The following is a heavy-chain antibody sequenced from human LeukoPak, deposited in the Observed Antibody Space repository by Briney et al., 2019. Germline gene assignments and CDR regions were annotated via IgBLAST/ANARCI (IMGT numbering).Heavy chain of an antibody. CDR1: GFTFSSYD. Sequence: GGSVRLSCAASGFTFSSYDLSWVRQAPGKGLEWVSAISSSGGSTYYADSVKGRFTISRDNSKNTLYLQMNSLRAEDTAVYYCAKTGHSGYDNQIYYYYYMDVWGKGTTVTVSS. CDR3: AKTGHSGYDNQIYYYYYMDV. V-gene: IGHV3-23*01. CDR2: ISSSGGST. D-gene: IGHD5-12*01. J-gene: IGHJ6*03.